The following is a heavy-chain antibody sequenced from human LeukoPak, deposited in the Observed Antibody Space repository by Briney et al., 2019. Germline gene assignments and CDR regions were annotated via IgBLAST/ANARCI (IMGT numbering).Heavy chain of an antibody. CDR1: GYTFTSYY. CDR3: ARDLALVQQRWRWFDP. V-gene: IGHV1-46*01. Sequence: ASVKVSCKATGYTFTSYYMHWVRQAPGQGLEWMGIINPSGGSTSYAQKFQGRVTMTRDTSTSTVYMELSSLRSEDTAVYYCARDLALVQQRWRWFDPWGQGTLVTVSS. D-gene: IGHD6-13*01. CDR2: INPSGGST. J-gene: IGHJ5*02.